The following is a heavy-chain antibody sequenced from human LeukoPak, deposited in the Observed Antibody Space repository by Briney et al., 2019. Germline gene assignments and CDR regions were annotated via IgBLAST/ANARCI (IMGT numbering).Heavy chain of an antibody. CDR1: GFTFCSYG. D-gene: IGHD3-22*01. J-gene: IGHJ4*02. V-gene: IGHV3-23*01. Sequence: GGSLRLSCAASGFTFCSYGMSWVRPAPGGGVEWVSDISSSGGSTYYADSVKGRFTVSRDNAKNTLYLQMNSLRAEDTAVYYCARAHYYHDSSGYFDFWGQGTLVTVSS. CDR2: ISSSGGST. CDR3: ARAHYYHDSSGYFDF.